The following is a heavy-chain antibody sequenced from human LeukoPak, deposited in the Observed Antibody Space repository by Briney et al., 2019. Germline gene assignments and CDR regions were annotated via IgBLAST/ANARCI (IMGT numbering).Heavy chain of an antibody. CDR3: ARGYSQGGYCSGGSCYSYFDY. CDR1: GFTFSSYG. V-gene: IGHV3-30*03. CDR2: ISYDGSNK. D-gene: IGHD2-15*01. Sequence: GRSLRLSCAASGFTFSSYGMHWVRQAPGKGLEWVAIISYDGSNKYYADSVKGRFTISRDNSKNTLFLQMNSLRAEDTAVYYCARGYSQGGYCSGGSCYSYFDYWGQGTLVTVSS. J-gene: IGHJ4*02.